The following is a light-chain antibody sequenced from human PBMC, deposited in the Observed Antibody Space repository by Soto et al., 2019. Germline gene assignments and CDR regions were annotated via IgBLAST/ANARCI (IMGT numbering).Light chain of an antibody. Sequence: QSALTQPASVSVSPVQPSTISCTGTSCDVGCYKYVYWYQQHPGKAPKLMMYEVSNRPSGVSNRFSGSKSGHTASLTISGLQADDEADYYCSSYTRSGTGVFGGGTKLHVL. CDR3: SSYTRSGTGV. CDR1: SCDVGCYKY. CDR2: EVS. V-gene: IGLV2-14*01. J-gene: IGLJ3*02.